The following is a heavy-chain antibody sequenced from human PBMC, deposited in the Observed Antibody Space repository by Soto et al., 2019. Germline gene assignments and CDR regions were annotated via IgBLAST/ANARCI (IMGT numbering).Heavy chain of an antibody. CDR3: AKAVKAEPSGWFDP. Sequence: GGSLRLSCAASVFTFSSYAMSWVRQAPGKGLEWVSAISGSGGSTYYADSVKGRFTISRDNSKNTLYLQMNSLRAEDTAVYYCAKAVKAEPSGWFDPWGQGTLVTVSS. CDR1: VFTFSSYA. CDR2: ISGSGGST. J-gene: IGHJ5*02. D-gene: IGHD3-10*01. V-gene: IGHV3-23*01.